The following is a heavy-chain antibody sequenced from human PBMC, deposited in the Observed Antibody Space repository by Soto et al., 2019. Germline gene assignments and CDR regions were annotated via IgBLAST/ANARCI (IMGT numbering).Heavy chain of an antibody. CDR3: TIGSWSGEVFDI. D-gene: IGHD2-21*01. J-gene: IGHJ3*02. Sequence: SVKVSCKAAGYTFTSYNMHWVRQAPGQGLEWMGIINPSGGSTSYAQKFQGRVTMTRDTSTSTVYMELSSLRSEDTAVYYCTIGSWSGEVFDIWGQGTMVTVS. CDR1: GYTFTSYN. V-gene: IGHV1-46*01. CDR2: INPSGGST.